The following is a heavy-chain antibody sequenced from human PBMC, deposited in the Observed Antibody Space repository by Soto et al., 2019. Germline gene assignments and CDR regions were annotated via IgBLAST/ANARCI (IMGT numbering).Heavy chain of an antibody. Sequence: QVQLVESGGGVVQPGRSLRLSCAASGFTFSSYAMHWVRQAPGKGLEWVAVISYDGSNKYYADSVKGRFIISRDNSMNTLYLQMNSLRAEDTAVYYCARDSDTRIAHYYDGMDVWGQGTTVTVSS. CDR2: ISYDGSNK. V-gene: IGHV3-30-3*01. D-gene: IGHD2-21*01. CDR3: ARDSDTRIAHYYDGMDV. CDR1: GFTFSSYA. J-gene: IGHJ6*02.